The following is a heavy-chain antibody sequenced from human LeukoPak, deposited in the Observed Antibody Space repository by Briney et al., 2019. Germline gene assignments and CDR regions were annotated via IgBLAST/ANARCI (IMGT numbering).Heavy chain of an antibody. CDR3: ATSGGSGSYYNVNYFDY. V-gene: IGHV3-53*01. Sequence: GGSLRLSCAASGFTVSSNYMSWVRQAPGKGLEWVSVIYSGGSTYYADSVKGRFTISRDNAKNSLYLQMNSLRAEDTAIYYCATSGGSGSYYNVNYFDYWGQGTLVTVSS. CDR1: GFTVSSNY. CDR2: IYSGGST. J-gene: IGHJ4*02. D-gene: IGHD3-10*01.